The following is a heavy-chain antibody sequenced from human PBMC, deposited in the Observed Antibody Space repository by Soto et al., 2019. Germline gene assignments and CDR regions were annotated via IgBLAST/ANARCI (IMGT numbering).Heavy chain of an antibody. CDR2: ITDTGGDA. Sequence: GGSLRLSCVASGIPFGSRAMSLVRQSPGEGLEWVSTITDTGGDAKYADSVRGRFTISRDNSKKTLYLQMSSLKADDSAVYFCARGSKDSYTGSRIFDFWGRGTLVTVSS. J-gene: IGHJ4*02. D-gene: IGHD3-10*01. CDR3: ARGSKDSYTGSRIFDF. V-gene: IGHV3-23*01. CDR1: GIPFGSRA.